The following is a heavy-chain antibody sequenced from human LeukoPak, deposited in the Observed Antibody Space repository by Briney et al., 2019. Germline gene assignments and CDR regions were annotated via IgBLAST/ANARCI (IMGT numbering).Heavy chain of an antibody. CDR2: IYYSGST. CDR1: GGSISSSSYY. D-gene: IGHD1-7*01. J-gene: IGHJ6*03. Sequence: PSETLSLTCTVSGGSISSSSYYWGWIRQPPGKGLEWIGSIYYSGSTYYNPSLKSRVTISVDTSKNQFSLKLSSVTAADTAVYYCAGQTGTTGYGYYYYYMDVWGKGTTVTVSS. V-gene: IGHV4-39*01. CDR3: AGQTGTTGYGYYYYYMDV.